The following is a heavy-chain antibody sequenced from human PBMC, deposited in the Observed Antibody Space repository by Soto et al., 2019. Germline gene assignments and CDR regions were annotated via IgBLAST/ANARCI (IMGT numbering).Heavy chain of an antibody. D-gene: IGHD6-19*01. CDR2: ISGSGGST. J-gene: IGHJ4*02. CDR3: AKGGVVAGTLFDY. Sequence: PGGSLRLSCAASGFTFCSYSMSWVRQAPGKGLEWVSAISGSGGSTYYADSVKGRFTISRDNSKNTLYLQMNSLRAEDTAVYYWAKGGVVAGTLFDYWSQGTLVTVSS. CDR1: GFTFCSYS. V-gene: IGHV3-23*01.